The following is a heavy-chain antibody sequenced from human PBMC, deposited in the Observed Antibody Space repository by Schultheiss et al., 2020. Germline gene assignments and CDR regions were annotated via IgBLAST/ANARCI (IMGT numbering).Heavy chain of an antibody. V-gene: IGHV1-24*01. CDR2: FDPEDGET. J-gene: IGHJ5*02. D-gene: IGHD2-15*01. CDR3: ATDVRYCSGGSCHNWFDP. CDR1: GYTLTELS. Sequence: ASVKVSCKVSGYTLTELSMYWVRQAPGKGLEWMGGFDPEDGETIYAQKFQGRVSMTEDTSTNTAYMELSSLRSEDTAVYYCATDVRYCSGGSCHNWFDPWGQGTLVTVSS.